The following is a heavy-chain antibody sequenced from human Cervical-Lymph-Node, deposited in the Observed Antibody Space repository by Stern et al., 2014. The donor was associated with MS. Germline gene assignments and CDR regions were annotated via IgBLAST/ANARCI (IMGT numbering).Heavy chain of an antibody. D-gene: IGHD3-22*01. V-gene: IGHV3-74*02. CDR1: GFTFSDYW. CDR2: IKSDGSSI. CDR3: SRGARGGYSGYYSYGMDV. J-gene: IGHJ6*02. Sequence: EVQLVESGGGLVQPGGSLRLSCAASGFTFSDYWMHWVRQAPGKGLVWVSRIKSDGSSITDADSVKGRFTISRDNAKNTLYLQMNGLRAEDTAMYYCSRGARGGYSGYYSYGMDVWGQGTTVTVSS.